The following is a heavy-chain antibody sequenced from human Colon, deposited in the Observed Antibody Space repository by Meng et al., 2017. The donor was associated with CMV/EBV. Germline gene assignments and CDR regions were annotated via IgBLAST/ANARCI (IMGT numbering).Heavy chain of an antibody. D-gene: IGHD3-3*01. CDR3: AKSTVFFGVAKEGYFDY. CDR2: ISGSGGST. V-gene: IGHV3-23*01. Sequence: GGSLRLSCAASGFTFSSYAMSWVHQAPGKGLEWVSAISGSGGSTYYADSVKGRFTISRDNSKNTLYLRMNSLRAEDTAVYYCAKSTVFFGVAKEGYFDYWGQGTLVTVSS. CDR1: GFTFSSYA. J-gene: IGHJ4*02.